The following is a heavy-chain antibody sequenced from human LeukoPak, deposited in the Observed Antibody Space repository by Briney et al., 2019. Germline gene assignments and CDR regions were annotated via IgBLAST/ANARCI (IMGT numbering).Heavy chain of an antibody. J-gene: IGHJ4*02. CDR1: GYTFTSYF. D-gene: IGHD1-1*01. CDR2: INPTGGST. Sequence: ASVKVSCKASGYTFTSYFMHWVRQAPGQGLEWMGIINPTGGSTTYAQKFQGRVTMTRDTSTNTVYMELSSLRSEDTAVFYCARVSHNGSDYWGQGTLVTVSS. CDR3: ARVSHNGSDY. V-gene: IGHV1-46*01.